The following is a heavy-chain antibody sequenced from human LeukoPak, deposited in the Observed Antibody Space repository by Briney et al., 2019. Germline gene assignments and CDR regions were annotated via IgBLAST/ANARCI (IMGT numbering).Heavy chain of an antibody. Sequence: SETLSLTCTVSGGSVSSGSYYWSWIRQPPGKGLEWIGYIYYSGSTNYNPSLKSRVTISVDTSKNQFSLKLSSVTAADTAVYYCATGGSPGYFDYWGQGTLVTVSS. D-gene: IGHD3-16*01. CDR3: ATGGSPGYFDY. J-gene: IGHJ4*02. V-gene: IGHV4-61*01. CDR2: IYYSGST. CDR1: GGSVSSGSYY.